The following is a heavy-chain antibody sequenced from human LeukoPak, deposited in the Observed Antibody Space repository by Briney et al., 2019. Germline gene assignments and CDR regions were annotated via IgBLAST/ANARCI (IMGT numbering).Heavy chain of an antibody. CDR1: GGSISSSSYY. CDR2: VYYSGST. CDR3: ARELHYYDKARINDYYYYYYMDV. Sequence: SETLSLTCTVSGGSISSSSYYWGWIRQPPGKGLEWIGTVYYSGSTCFNPSLKSRVTISVDTSKNQFSLKLRSVTAADTAVYYCARELHYYDKARINDYYYYYYMDVWGKGTTVTVSS. J-gene: IGHJ6*03. D-gene: IGHD3-22*01. V-gene: IGHV4-39*07.